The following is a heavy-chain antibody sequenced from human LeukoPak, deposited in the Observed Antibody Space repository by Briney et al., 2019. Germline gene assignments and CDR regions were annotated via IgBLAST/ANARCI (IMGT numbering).Heavy chain of an antibody. J-gene: IGHJ5*02. CDR3: VRDRDPFWSGSNWFDP. D-gene: IGHD3-3*01. Sequence: AASVKVSCKASGYTFTSYGISWVRQAPGQGLEWMGWISAYNGNTNYAQKLQGRVTMTTDTSTSTAYMELRSLRSDDTAVYYCVRDRDPFWSGSNWFDPWGQGTLVTVSS. CDR1: GYTFTSYG. CDR2: ISAYNGNT. V-gene: IGHV1-18*01.